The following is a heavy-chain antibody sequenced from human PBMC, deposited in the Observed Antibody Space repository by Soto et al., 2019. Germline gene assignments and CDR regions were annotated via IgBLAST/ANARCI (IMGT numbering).Heavy chain of an antibody. D-gene: IGHD4-4*01. CDR1: GGTFSSYT. Sequence: QVQLVQSGAEVKKPGSSVKVSCKASGGTFSSYTISWVRQAPGQGLEWMGRIIPILGIANYARKFQGRVTITADKSTSTACMELSSLRSEDTAVYYCAATRMTTVTTSTAFDIWGQGTIVTVSS. J-gene: IGHJ3*02. CDR3: AATRMTTVTTSTAFDI. CDR2: IIPILGIA. V-gene: IGHV1-69*02.